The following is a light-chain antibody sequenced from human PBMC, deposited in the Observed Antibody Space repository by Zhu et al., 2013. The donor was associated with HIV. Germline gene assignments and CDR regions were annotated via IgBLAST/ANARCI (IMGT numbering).Light chain of an antibody. CDR3: QQYYSTPLT. Sequence: DIQMTQSPSTLSASVGDRVTITCRASQNINKWLAWYQQKAGKAPKLLIYKASTLESGVPSRFSGSGSGTEFTLTISSLQAEDVAVYYCQQYYSTPLTFGGGTKVEIK. J-gene: IGKJ4*01. V-gene: IGKV1-5*03. CDR2: KAS. CDR1: QNINKW.